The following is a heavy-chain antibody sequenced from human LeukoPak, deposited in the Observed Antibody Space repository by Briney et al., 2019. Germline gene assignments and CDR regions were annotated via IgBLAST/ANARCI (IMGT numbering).Heavy chain of an antibody. V-gene: IGHV3-23*01. Sequence: GGSLRLSCAASGFTFSSYAMSWDRQAPGKGLEWVSGISGRGGSTYYADSVKGRFTISRDTSKNTLYLQMNSLRAEDTAVYYCAKVSGQLLWVFPLDYWGQGTLVTVSS. CDR2: ISGRGGST. CDR1: GFTFSSYA. CDR3: AKVSGQLLWVFPLDY. D-gene: IGHD2-2*01. J-gene: IGHJ4*02.